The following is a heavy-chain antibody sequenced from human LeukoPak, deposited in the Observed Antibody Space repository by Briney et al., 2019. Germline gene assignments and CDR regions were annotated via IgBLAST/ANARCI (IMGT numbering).Heavy chain of an antibody. J-gene: IGHJ6*02. Sequence: PSGTLSLTCIVSGASIRSHSWSWIRRPPGKALEWIGYMYNSGRTNYNPSLKSRVTISVDTSKNQFSLKLSSVTAADTAVYYCAGLAKDLKRTAMVIGDDYYGIDVWGQGTTVTVSS. V-gene: IGHV4-59*08. D-gene: IGHD5-18*01. CDR1: GASIRSHS. CDR3: AGLAKDLKRTAMVIGDDYYGIDV. CDR2: MYNSGRT.